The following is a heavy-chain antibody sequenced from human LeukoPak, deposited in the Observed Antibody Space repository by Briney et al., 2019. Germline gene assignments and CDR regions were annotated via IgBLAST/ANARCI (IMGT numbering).Heavy chain of an antibody. CDR3: AKDLRPLCSSTSCYTFDY. V-gene: IGHV3-30-3*01. CDR2: ISYDGSNK. CDR1: GFTFSSYA. J-gene: IGHJ4*02. Sequence: GGSLRLSCAASGFTFSSYAMHWVRQAPGKGLEWVAVISYDGSNKYYADSVKGRFTISRDNSKNTLYLQMNSLRAEDTAVYYCAKDLRPLCSSTSCYTFDYWGQGTLVTVSS. D-gene: IGHD2-2*02.